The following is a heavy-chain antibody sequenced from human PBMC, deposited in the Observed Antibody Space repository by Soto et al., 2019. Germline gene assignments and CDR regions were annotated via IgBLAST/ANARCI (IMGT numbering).Heavy chain of an antibody. J-gene: IGHJ5*02. Sequence: SETLSLTCTVSGGSISSSSYYWGWIRQPPGKGLEWIGSIYYSGSTYYNPSLKSRVTISVDTSKNQFSLKLSSVTAADTAVYYGARHWDLYSSSSIRDNWFDPGGQGTRVTVSS. CDR1: GGSISSSSYY. CDR2: IYYSGST. CDR3: ARHWDLYSSSSIRDNWFDP. V-gene: IGHV4-39*01. D-gene: IGHD6-6*01.